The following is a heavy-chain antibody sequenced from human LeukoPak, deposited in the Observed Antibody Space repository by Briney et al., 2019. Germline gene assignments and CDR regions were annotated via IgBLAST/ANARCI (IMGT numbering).Heavy chain of an antibody. D-gene: IGHD6-6*01. CDR3: ARPGVAARPDEFGY. CDR2: ITPTLDLA. CDR1: GATFSSYA. Sequence: ASVKVSCKSSGATFSSYAISWVRQAPGQGLEWVGRITPTLDLAFYAQKFQGRVTLTADRSTSPAYLELTGLRSDDPAVYYCARPGVAARPDEFGYWGQGTLVTVSS. V-gene: IGHV1-69*10. J-gene: IGHJ4*02.